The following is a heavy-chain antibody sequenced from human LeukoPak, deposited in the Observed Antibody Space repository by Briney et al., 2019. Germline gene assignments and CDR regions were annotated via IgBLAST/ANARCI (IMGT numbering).Heavy chain of an antibody. Sequence: GGSLRLSCTVSGFTVSSNSMSWVRQAPGKGLEWVSFIYSDNTHYSDSVKGRFAISRDNAKNSLYLQMNSLRAEDTAVYYCAREYSGYHYNWFDPWGQGTLVTVSS. CDR2: IYSDNT. CDR3: AREYSGYHYNWFDP. J-gene: IGHJ5*02. CDR1: GFTVSSNS. D-gene: IGHD3-22*01. V-gene: IGHV3-53*01.